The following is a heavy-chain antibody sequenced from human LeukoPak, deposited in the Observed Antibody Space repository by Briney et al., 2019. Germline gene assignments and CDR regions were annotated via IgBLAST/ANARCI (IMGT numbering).Heavy chain of an antibody. Sequence: GGSLRLSCAASGFTFSSYSMNWVRQAPGKGLEWVAFKRYDGDTTYYADSVKGRFTISRDNSKSTLYLQMNSLRGEDTAVYYCARSESAWAFDNWGQGTLVTVSS. CDR2: KRYDGDTT. D-gene: IGHD3-3*01. J-gene: IGHJ4*02. CDR3: ARSESAWAFDN. V-gene: IGHV3-30*02. CDR1: GFTFSSYS.